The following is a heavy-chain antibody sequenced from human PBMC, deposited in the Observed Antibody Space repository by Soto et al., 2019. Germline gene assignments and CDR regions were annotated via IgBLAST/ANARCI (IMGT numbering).Heavy chain of an antibody. D-gene: IGHD6-6*01. Sequence: GGSLRLSCAASGFTFSNAWMSWVRQAPGKGLEWVGRIKSKTDGGTTDYAAPVKGRFTISRDDSKNTLYLQMNSLKTEDTAVYYCTTESGKQLVLRYYYYYMDVWGKGTTVTVSS. V-gene: IGHV3-15*01. CDR2: IKSKTDGGTT. J-gene: IGHJ6*03. CDR1: GFTFSNAW. CDR3: TTESGKQLVLRYYYYYMDV.